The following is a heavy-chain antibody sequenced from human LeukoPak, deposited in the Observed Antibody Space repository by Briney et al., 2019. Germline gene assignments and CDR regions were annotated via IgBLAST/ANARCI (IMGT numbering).Heavy chain of an antibody. CDR2: ISGSGGST. CDR3: AKGRGYSGSSNFDY. V-gene: IGHV3-23*01. Sequence: GGSLRLSCAASGFTFSDYYMSWVRQAPGKGLEWVSAISGSGGSTYNADSVKGRFTISRDNSKNTLYLQMNSLRAEDTAVYYCAKGRGYSGSSNFDYWGQGTLVTVSS. CDR1: GFTFSDYY. D-gene: IGHD1-26*01. J-gene: IGHJ4*02.